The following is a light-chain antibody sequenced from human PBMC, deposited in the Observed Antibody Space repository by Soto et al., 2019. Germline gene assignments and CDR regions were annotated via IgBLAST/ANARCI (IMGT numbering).Light chain of an antibody. CDR2: DAS. CDR3: QQYETSPRT. J-gene: IGKJ1*01. Sequence: EFVLTQSPGTLSLSPGERATLSCRASQTVGNNYLAWYQQKPGQAPRLLIYDASSRATGIPDRFNGSGSGTDFTLTISRLEPEDFAVYYCQQYETSPRTFGQGTKVDIK. CDR1: QTVGNNY. V-gene: IGKV3-20*01.